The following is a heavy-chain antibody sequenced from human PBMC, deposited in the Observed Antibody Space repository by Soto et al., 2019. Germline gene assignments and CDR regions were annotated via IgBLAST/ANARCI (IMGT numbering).Heavy chain of an antibody. D-gene: IGHD3-22*01. V-gene: IGHV1-46*01. J-gene: IGHJ6*01. CDR1: RYAKTCYS. CDR3: ARAHRITMIVVVIKNYYGMDV. CDR2: INPSGGST. Sequence: ASVKVTSKDSRYAKTCYSMHCARHSPKQRLEWMGIINPSGGSTSYAQKFQGRVTMTRDTSTSTVYMELSSLRSEDTAVYYCARAHRITMIVVVIKNYYGMDVWGQGTTVTV.